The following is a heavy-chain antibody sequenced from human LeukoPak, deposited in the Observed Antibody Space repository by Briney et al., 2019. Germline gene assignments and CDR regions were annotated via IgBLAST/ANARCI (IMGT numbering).Heavy chain of an antibody. CDR1: GFTFSSYA. CDR2: MSSSGGKT. V-gene: IGHV3-64D*09. D-gene: IGHD3-22*01. CDR3: VKGAGSYCDSRSDY. Sequence: PGGSLRLSCSASGFTFSSYAMHWVRQAPGKGLEYVSAMSSSGGKTYYADSMKGRFIISRDNAKNTLYLQLSSLTAEDTAVYFCVKGAGSYCDSRSDYWGQGTLVTVSS. J-gene: IGHJ4*02.